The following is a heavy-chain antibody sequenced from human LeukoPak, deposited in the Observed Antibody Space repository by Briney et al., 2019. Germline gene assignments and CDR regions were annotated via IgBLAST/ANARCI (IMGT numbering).Heavy chain of an antibody. CDR2: ISGSGDNT. J-gene: IGHJ4*02. V-gene: IGHV3-23*01. D-gene: IGHD6-19*01. Sequence: GGSLRLSCAATGFTFSIYAMNWVRQAPGKGLEWVSSISGSGDNTYYADSVKGRFTISRDNDNNILYLQMNGLRAEDTAVYYCSGWIDYWGQGTLVTVSS. CDR1: GFTFSIYA. CDR3: SGWIDY.